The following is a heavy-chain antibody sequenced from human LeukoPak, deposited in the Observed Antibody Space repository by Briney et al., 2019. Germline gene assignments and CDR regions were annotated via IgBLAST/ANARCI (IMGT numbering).Heavy chain of an antibody. CDR1: GLKFDDYA. V-gene: IGHV3-9*01. J-gene: IGHJ4*02. CDR3: AKETKIPRASWATYYFDY. D-gene: IGHD1-26*01. CDR2: IGRNGGSI. Sequence: GWSLRLSCAVSGLKFDDYAMHWVRQAPGKGLEWVSGIGRNGGSIGYADSVKGRFTISRDNAKNLLYLQMNSLRPEDTALYYCAKETKIPRASWATYYFDYWGQGTLVTVSS.